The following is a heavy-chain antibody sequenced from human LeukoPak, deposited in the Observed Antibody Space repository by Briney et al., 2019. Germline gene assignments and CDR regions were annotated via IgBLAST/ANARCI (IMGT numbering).Heavy chain of an antibody. J-gene: IGHJ5*02. D-gene: IGHD3-3*01. CDR3: ARSRRITVFGVPKGGWFDP. V-gene: IGHV1-8*03. Sequence: GASVKVSCKASGYTLTTYDINWVRQATGHGLEWIGWMNPNTGDTGYAQKFQGRVTLTRNTSISTAYMELSSLRSEDTAVYYCARSRRITVFGVPKGGWFDPWGQGTLVTVSS. CDR2: MNPNTGDT. CDR1: GYTLTTYD.